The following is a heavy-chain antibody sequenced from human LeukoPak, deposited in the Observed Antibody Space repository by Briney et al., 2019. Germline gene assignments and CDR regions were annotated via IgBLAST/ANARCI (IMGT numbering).Heavy chain of an antibody. CDR3: ATRPRNDYAY. CDR2: ICDRGGNTYT. V-gene: IGHV3-23*01. D-gene: IGHD3-16*01. J-gene: IGHJ4*02. CDR1: GFTFSYYA. Sequence: PGGSLRLSCAASGFTFSYYAMSWVRQSPGKGLEWVSAICDRGGNTYTYYIDSVGGRFTISRVNSTKALYLQRNSLRVDDTAEYYRATRPRNDYAYWGQATLVTVSS.